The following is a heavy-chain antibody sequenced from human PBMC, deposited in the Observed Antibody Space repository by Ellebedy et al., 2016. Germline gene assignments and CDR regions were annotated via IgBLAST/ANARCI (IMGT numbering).Heavy chain of an antibody. D-gene: IGHD4-17*01. CDR2: ISGDGDTT. Sequence: GGSLRLXYVASGFTFRNFFMSWVRQAPGGGLEWISTISGDGDTTFSADSVKGRFTISRDNSRYTLYLQMDSLTAADTAVYYCYYGHYSGFWGQGTLVTVSS. CDR3: YYGHYSGF. CDR1: GFTFRNFF. V-gene: IGHV3-23*01. J-gene: IGHJ4*02.